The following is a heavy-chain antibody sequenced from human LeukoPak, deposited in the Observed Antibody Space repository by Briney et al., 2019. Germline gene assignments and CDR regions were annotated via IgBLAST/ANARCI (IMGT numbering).Heavy chain of an antibody. D-gene: IGHD3-16*01. CDR3: ARQMMESPHYYYMDI. CDR1: GFILSNYG. J-gene: IGHJ6*03. Sequence: GGSLRLSCAASGFILSNYGMHWVRQAPGKGLQWVAFIQYDESERFYADSVKGRFTISRDNSETTVHLQMNSLRAEDTALYHCARQMMESPHYYYMDIWGKGTSVTVSS. CDR2: IQYDESER. V-gene: IGHV3-30*02.